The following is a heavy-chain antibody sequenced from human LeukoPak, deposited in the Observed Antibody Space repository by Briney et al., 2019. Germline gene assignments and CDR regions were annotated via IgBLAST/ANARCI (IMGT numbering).Heavy chain of an antibody. CDR1: GYTFTSYY. Sequence: ASVKVSCKASGYTFTSYYIHWVRQAPGQGLEWMGIINPSSGSTSYAQKFQGRVTMTRDTSTTTVYMELSSLRSEDTAVYYCARSPHRYYFDYWGQGTLVTVSS. CDR3: ARSPHRYYFDY. V-gene: IGHV1-46*01. CDR2: INPSSGST. J-gene: IGHJ4*02.